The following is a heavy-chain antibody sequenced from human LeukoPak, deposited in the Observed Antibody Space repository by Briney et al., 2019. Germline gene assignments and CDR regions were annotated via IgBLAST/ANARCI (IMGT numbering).Heavy chain of an antibody. J-gene: IGHJ4*02. D-gene: IGHD6-13*01. Sequence: GGSLRLSCAASGFTFSSYAMSWVRQAPGKGLEWVSAISGSGGSTYYADSVKGRFTISRDNSKNTLYLQMNSLRAEDTAVYYCAKDPSPLIRAAAGGIDYWGQGTLVTVSS. CDR3: AKDPSPLIRAAAGGIDY. V-gene: IGHV3-23*01. CDR2: ISGSGGST. CDR1: GFTFSSYA.